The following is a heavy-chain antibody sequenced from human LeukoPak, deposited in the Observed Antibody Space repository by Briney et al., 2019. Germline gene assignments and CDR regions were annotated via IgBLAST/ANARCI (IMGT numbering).Heavy chain of an antibody. CDR3: AKSKAGGSYLDYFDY. J-gene: IGHJ4*02. CDR2: ISGSGGST. D-gene: IGHD1-26*01. Sequence: PGGSLRLSCAASGFTFSSYAMSWVRQAPGKGLEWVSAISGSGGSTYYADSVKGRFTISRDNSKNTLYLQMNSLRAEDTAVYYCAKSKAGGSYLDYFDYWGQGTLDTVSS. CDR1: GFTFSSYA. V-gene: IGHV3-23*01.